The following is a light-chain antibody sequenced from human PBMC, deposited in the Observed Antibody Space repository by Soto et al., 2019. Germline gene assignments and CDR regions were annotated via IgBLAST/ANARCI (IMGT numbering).Light chain of an antibody. CDR2: GAS. V-gene: IGKV3-20*01. CDR1: QSARSS. CDR3: QQYGSSLIT. Sequence: EVVMTQSPATLSVSPGERATLSCRASQSARSSLGWYQQKPGQAPRLLIYGASSRATGIPDRFSGSGSGTDFTLTISRLEPEDFAVYYCQQYGSSLITFGQGTRLEIK. J-gene: IGKJ5*01.